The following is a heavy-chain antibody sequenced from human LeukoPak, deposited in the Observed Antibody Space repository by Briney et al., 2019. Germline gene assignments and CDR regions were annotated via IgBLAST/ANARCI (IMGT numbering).Heavy chain of an antibody. Sequence: TSETLSLTCAVSGYSISSGDYWGWIRQPPGKGLEWIGSIYHSGSTYYNPSLKSRVTISVDTSKNQFSLKLSSVTAAETSVYYCARLSPTIFGVVIPKPPYYMDVWGKGTTVTVSS. V-gene: IGHV4-38-2*01. D-gene: IGHD3-3*01. CDR3: ARLSPTIFGVVIPKPPYYMDV. CDR1: GYSISSGDY. CDR2: IYHSGST. J-gene: IGHJ6*03.